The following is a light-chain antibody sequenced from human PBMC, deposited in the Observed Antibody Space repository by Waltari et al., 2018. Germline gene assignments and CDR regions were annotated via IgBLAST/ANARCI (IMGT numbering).Light chain of an antibody. J-gene: IGKJ1*01. Sequence: DIVMTQSPDSLPLSLRDRATINCKSSQSLTYRSNNKDYLAWYQQKFGQPPKLLIYWASIRESGVPDRFNGSGSGTDFTLTISSLQAEDVAVYFCQQFHSGPRTFGQGTTVEIK. CDR1: QSLTYRSNNKDY. V-gene: IGKV4-1*01. CDR3: QQFHSGPRT. CDR2: WAS.